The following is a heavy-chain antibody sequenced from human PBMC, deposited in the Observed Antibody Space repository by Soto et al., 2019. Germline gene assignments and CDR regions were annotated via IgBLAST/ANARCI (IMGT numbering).Heavy chain of an antibody. D-gene: IGHD6-13*01. CDR3: ARGQDSRSWYSFEY. CDR1: GGSFSGYY. V-gene: IGHV4-34*01. J-gene: IGHJ4*02. CDR2: IIHSGGT. Sequence: SETLSLTCAVYGGSFSGYYLSWIRQPPGKGLEWIGQIIHSGGTNYNPSLKSRVTISGDTSKNQFSLKLTSVTAADTAVYYCARGQDSRSWYSFEYWGQGTLVTVSS.